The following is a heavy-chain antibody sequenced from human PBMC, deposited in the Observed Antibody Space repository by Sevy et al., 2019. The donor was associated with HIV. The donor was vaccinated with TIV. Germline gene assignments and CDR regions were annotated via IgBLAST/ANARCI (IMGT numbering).Heavy chain of an antibody. CDR2: ISSSSSTI. CDR3: ARDSMDYYDSSGFYYYYGMDV. V-gene: IGHV3-48*02. J-gene: IGHJ6*02. Sequence: GGSLRLSCAASGFTFSSYSMNWVRRAPGKGLEWVSYISSSSSTIYYADSVKGRFTISRDNAKNSLYLQMNSLRDEDTAGYYCARDSMDYYDSSGFYYYYGMDVWGQGTTVTVSS. CDR1: GFTFSSYS. D-gene: IGHD3-22*01.